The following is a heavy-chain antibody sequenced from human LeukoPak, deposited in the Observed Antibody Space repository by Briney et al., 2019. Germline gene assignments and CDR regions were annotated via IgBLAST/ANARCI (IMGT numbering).Heavy chain of an antibody. CDR1: GYSFTSYW. Sequence: GESLKIFCKGSGYSFTSYWIGWVRQMPGKGLEWMGIIYPGDSDTRYSPSFQGQVTISADKSISTAYLQWSSLKASDTAMYYCARGIHYYDSSGYYSNPFDYWGQGTLVTVSS. D-gene: IGHD3-22*01. CDR2: IYPGDSDT. V-gene: IGHV5-51*01. CDR3: ARGIHYYDSSGYYSNPFDY. J-gene: IGHJ4*02.